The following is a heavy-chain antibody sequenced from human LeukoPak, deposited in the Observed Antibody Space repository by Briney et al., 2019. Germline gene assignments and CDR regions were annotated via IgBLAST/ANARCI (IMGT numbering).Heavy chain of an antibody. CDR2: IPTTGGST. CDR3: AKVDCSSITCNKNFDC. D-gene: IGHD2-2*01. J-gene: IGHJ4*02. V-gene: IGHV3-23*01. Sequence: GGSLRLSCAASGFTFKTYVMTWVRQAPGKGLEWVSTIPTTGGSTYYADSVKGRFTISRDNSKNTLYLQMNSLRVEDTAVYYCAKVDCSSITCNKNFDCWGQGTLVTVSS. CDR1: GFTFKTYV.